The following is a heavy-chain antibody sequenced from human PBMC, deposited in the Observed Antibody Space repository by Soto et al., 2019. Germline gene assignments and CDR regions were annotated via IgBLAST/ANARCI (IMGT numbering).Heavy chain of an antibody. J-gene: IGHJ3*02. CDR3: ARGDYDILTGTHIDALDI. CDR1: GYTFTGYY. Sequence: ASVKVSCKASGYTFTGYYMHRVRQAPGQGLEWMGWINPNSGGTNYAQKFQGWVTMTRDTSISTAYMELSRLRSDDTAVYYCARGDYDILTGTHIDALDIWGQGTMVTVSS. D-gene: IGHD3-9*01. V-gene: IGHV1-2*04. CDR2: INPNSGGT.